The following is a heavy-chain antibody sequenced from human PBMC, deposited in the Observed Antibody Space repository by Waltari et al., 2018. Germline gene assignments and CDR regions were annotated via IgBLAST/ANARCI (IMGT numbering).Heavy chain of an antibody. J-gene: IGHJ4*02. Sequence: QVQLQESGPGLVKPSETLSLTCTVSGGSISSYYWSWIRQPAGKGLEWIGRIYTSGSTNDNPSLKSRVTMSVDTSKNQFSLKLSSVTAADTAVYYCAREAGAYYDILTGYYPSSYYFDYWGQGTLVTVSS. CDR3: AREAGAYYDILTGYYPSSYYFDY. D-gene: IGHD3-9*01. CDR1: GGSISSYY. V-gene: IGHV4-4*07. CDR2: IYTSGST.